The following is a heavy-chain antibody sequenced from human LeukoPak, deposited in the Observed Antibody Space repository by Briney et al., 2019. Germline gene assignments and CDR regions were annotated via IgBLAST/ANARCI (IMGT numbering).Heavy chain of an antibody. J-gene: IGHJ4*02. Sequence: PSETLSLTCTVSGDAISNSYWTWFRQPPGKGLEWIGYIYYTGSTTYNSSLKSRVTISLETSKNQLSLKLSSVTAADTAVYYCARVNSDYYGWGKYYPDYWGQGTLVTVSS. CDR3: ARVNSDYYGWGKYYPDY. V-gene: IGHV4-59*01. CDR1: GDAISNSY. CDR2: IYYTGST. D-gene: IGHD3-10*01.